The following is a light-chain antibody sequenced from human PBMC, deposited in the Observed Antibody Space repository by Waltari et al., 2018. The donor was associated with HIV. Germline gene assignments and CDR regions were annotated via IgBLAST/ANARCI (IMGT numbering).Light chain of an antibody. V-gene: IGKV3-15*01. CDR1: QSLSSL. CDR2: GAS. Sequence: EIFLTHSPPTLSVSPAETATLSFSASQSLSSLIAWYQQKPGQAPRLLIYGASTRATGTPVRFSGGGSGTEFSLTISSLRSEDYAVYYCQQFHNWPHTFGGGTKVEIK. CDR3: QQFHNWPHT. J-gene: IGKJ4*01.